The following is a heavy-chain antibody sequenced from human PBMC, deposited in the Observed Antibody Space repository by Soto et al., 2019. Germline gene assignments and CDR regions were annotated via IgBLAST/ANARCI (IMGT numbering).Heavy chain of an antibody. V-gene: IGHV3-21*01. CDR3: GRGGVRGGTGGGAY. J-gene: IGHJ4*02. CDR1: GFTFSSYS. D-gene: IGHD1-1*01. Sequence: EVQLVESGGGLVKPGGSLRLSCAASGFTFSSYSMNWVRQAPGKGLEWVSSISSSSSYIYYADSVKGRFTISRDNAKNSLYLQMSRRGAEDGAGYYWGRGGVRGGTGGGAYWGQGTLVTVSS. CDR2: ISSSSSYI.